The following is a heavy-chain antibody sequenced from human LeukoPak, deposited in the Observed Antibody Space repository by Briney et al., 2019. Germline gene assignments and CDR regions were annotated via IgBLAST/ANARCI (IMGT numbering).Heavy chain of an antibody. Sequence: GGSLRLSCAASGFTLSDSAIHWVRQASGKGLEWVGLIDRPAKSYATAYGASVGGRFTISRDDSRNTAYLQMDSLKTEDTALYYCTRDRGTYNWLDPWGQGTLVTVSS. CDR2: IDRPAKSYAT. D-gene: IGHD1-26*01. CDR1: GFTLSDSA. V-gene: IGHV3-73*01. J-gene: IGHJ5*02. CDR3: TRDRGTYNWLDP.